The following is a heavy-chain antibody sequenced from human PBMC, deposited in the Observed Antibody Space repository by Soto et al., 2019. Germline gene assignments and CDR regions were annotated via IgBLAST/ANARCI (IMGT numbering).Heavy chain of an antibody. D-gene: IGHD6-19*01. CDR3: FYEAYSSGWPTKAY. J-gene: IGHJ4*02. CDR1: GYTFSSYA. Sequence: QVQLVQSGPEVKKPGASVKVSCKASGYTFSSYAISWVRQAPGQGLEWMGGISPYNGNTDYAQKYQGRITMAKDTSTYTAYMELRSLRSDDTAVYYFFYEAYSSGWPTKAYWGQGTLVTVSS. V-gene: IGHV1-18*01. CDR2: ISPYNGNT.